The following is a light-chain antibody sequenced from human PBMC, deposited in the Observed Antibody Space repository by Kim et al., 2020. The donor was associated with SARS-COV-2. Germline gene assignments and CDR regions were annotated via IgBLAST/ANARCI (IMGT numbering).Light chain of an antibody. V-gene: IGLV1-44*01. J-gene: IGLJ1*01. CDR1: SSNLGSNT. CDR3: AGWDDSLNGYV. CDR2: NNH. Sequence: QSVLTQPPSASGTPGQRVTISCSGSSSNLGSNTVSWYQQLPGTAPKLLIFNNHQRPSGVPDRFSGSKSGTSASLDISGLQSEDEADYYCAGWDDSLNGYVFGTGTKITVL.